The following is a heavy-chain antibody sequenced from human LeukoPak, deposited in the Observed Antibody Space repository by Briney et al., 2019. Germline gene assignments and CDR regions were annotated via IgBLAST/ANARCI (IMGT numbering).Heavy chain of an antibody. V-gene: IGHV3-30*04. D-gene: IGHD2-2*01. CDR3: ARDPGQLLWGAFDY. CDR1: GFTFSSYA. CDR2: ISYDGSNK. J-gene: IGHJ4*02. Sequence: PGRSLRLSCAASGFTFSSYAMHWVRQAPGKGLEWVAVISYDGSNKYYADSVKGRFTISRDNSKNMLYLQMNSLRAEDTAVYYCARDPGQLLWGAFDYWGQGTLVTVSS.